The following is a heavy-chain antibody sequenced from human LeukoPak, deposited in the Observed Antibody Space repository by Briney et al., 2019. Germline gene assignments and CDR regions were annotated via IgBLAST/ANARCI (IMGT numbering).Heavy chain of an antibody. CDR3: ARGQNPPLDY. J-gene: IGHJ4*02. CDR1: GYTFTNHA. CDR2: INTGNGNT. V-gene: IGHV1-3*03. Sequence: ASVKVSCKASGYTFTNHAIHWVRQAPGQSLEWMGWINTGNGNTKYSQEFQGRVTITRDPSASTAYMELSSLGSEDMAVYYCARGQNPPLDYWGQGTLVTVSS. D-gene: IGHD1-14*01.